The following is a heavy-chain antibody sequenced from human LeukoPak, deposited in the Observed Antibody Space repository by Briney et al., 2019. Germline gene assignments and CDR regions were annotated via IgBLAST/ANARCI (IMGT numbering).Heavy chain of an antibody. CDR2: INPNSGDT. CDR1: GYSFTSYW. V-gene: IGHV1-2*06. D-gene: IGHD5-18*01. Sequence: GESLRISCKGSGYSFTSYWISWVRQAPGQGLEWMGRINPNSGDTNYAQKFQGRVTMTRDTSISTAYMELSRLNSDDSAVYYCARVDGGFAYGFDYWGQGTLVTVSS. CDR3: ARVDGGFAYGFDY. J-gene: IGHJ4*02.